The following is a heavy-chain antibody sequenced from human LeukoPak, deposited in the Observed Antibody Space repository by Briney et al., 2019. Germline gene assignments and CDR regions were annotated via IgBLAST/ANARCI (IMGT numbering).Heavy chain of an antibody. Sequence: GGSLRLSCAASGFTFSSYAMSWVRQAPGKGLEWVSAISGSGGSTYYADSVKGRFTISRDNSKNTLYLQMNSLRAEDTAVYYCAAGRKQQLVVWEHNFDYWGQGTLVTVSS. D-gene: IGHD6-13*01. V-gene: IGHV3-23*01. CDR3: AAGRKQQLVVWEHNFDY. CDR1: GFTFSSYA. J-gene: IGHJ4*02. CDR2: ISGSGGST.